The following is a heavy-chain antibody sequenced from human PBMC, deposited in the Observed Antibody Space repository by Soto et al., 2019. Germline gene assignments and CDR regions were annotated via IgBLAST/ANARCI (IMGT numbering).Heavy chain of an antibody. D-gene: IGHD3-10*01. CDR3: ARLSPLILAGSAYYHSMDV. CDR2: IHYGGST. V-gene: IGHV4-59*12. J-gene: IGHJ6*02. CDR1: DASITSSY. Sequence: SETLSLTCSVSDASITSSYWSWVRQPPGKGLEWIGFIHYGGSTNYNPSLQSRLTMSVDTSKSQFSLNLRSVTAADTAVYFCARLSPLILAGSAYYHSMDVWGQGAPVT.